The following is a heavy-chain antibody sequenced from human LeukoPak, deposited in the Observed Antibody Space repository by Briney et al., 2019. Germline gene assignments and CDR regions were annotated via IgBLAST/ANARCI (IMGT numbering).Heavy chain of an antibody. CDR3: ARDYRMTMIVD. D-gene: IGHD3-22*01. V-gene: IGHV4-39*07. Sequence: KPSDTVSLTCTVSGRPLSTCGYYWGWIRQPPGKGREWIGNIYHSGNPHYNPSLKTRDSISVHTPKNDFSRDLSSSTAADSAVFYCARDYRMTMIVDWGQGTLVTVSS. CDR2: IYHSGNP. CDR1: GRPLSTCGYY. J-gene: IGHJ4*02.